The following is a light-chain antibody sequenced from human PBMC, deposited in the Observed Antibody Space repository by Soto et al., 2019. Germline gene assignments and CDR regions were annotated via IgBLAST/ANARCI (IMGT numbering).Light chain of an antibody. Sequence: EIVLTQSPGTLSLSPGERATLSCRASQSVSSTYLAWYQQKPGQAPSLLIYGASRRATGIPDRFSGSGSGTDFTLTISRLEPEDFAVYYCQQYLRSPTTFGGGTKVEIK. J-gene: IGKJ4*01. CDR1: QSVSSTY. V-gene: IGKV3-20*01. CDR2: GAS. CDR3: QQYLRSPTT.